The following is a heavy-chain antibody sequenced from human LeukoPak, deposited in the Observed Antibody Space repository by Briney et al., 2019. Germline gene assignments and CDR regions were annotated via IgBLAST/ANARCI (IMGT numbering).Heavy chain of an antibody. J-gene: IGHJ4*02. D-gene: IGHD5-24*01. CDR3: ARGDGYNFFDY. CDR1: GFTFSDYY. V-gene: IGHV3-53*01. CDR2: FYVGGAT. Sequence: GRSLRLSCAVSGFTFSDYYMSWVSQAPGNGLEWVSVFYVGGATYYADSVKGRFTISRDNSENTLYLQMKSLRAEDTAVYYCARGDGYNFFDYWGQGTLVTVSS.